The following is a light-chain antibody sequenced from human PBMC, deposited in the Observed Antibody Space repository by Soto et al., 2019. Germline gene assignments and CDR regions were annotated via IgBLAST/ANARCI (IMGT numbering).Light chain of an antibody. CDR3: SSYTSSSTIV. J-gene: IGLJ1*01. Sequence: QSALTQPPSVSGSPGQTVTISCTGTSSDVGSYNRVSWYQQPPGTAPKLMIYEVSNRPSGVPDRFSESKAGNTASLTISGLQAEDEADYYCSSYTSSSTIVFGTGTKLTVL. V-gene: IGLV2-18*02. CDR2: EVS. CDR1: SSDVGSYNR.